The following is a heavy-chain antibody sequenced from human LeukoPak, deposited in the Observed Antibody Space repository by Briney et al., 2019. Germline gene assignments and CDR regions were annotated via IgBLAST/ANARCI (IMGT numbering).Heavy chain of an antibody. V-gene: IGHV3-30*03. CDR1: GFTFSTYW. CDR2: ISSDGVEK. J-gene: IGHJ6*03. CDR3: AREGHYDILTGYSPLEYYFYYMDV. Sequence: PGGSLRLSCAASGFTFSTYWMHWVRQTPGKGLEWVAAISSDGVEKHYADSVKGRFTISRDNSKSTLYLQMNSLRAEDTALYYCAREGHYDILTGYSPLEYYFYYMDVWGKGTTVTVSS. D-gene: IGHD3-9*01.